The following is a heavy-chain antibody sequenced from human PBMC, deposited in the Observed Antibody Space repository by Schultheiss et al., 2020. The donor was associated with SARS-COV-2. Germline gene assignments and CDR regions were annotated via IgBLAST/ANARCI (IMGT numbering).Heavy chain of an antibody. CDR3: ARLRREPEMIRGSFEY. J-gene: IGHJ4*02. D-gene: IGHD3-10*01. Sequence: GGSLRLSCAASGFTFSSYAMSWVRQAPGKGLEWLSYISSSSSYTNDADSVKGRFTISRDNAKNSLYLQMNSLRAEDTAVYYCARLRREPEMIRGSFEYWGQGTLVTVSS. CDR1: GFTFSSYA. CDR2: ISSSSSYT. V-gene: IGHV3-21*05.